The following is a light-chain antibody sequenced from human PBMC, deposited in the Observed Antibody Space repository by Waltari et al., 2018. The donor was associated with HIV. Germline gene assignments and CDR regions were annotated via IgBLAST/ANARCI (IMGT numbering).Light chain of an antibody. CDR1: SSNIGNNY. V-gene: IGLV1-51*02. J-gene: IGLJ2*01. Sequence: QSVLTQPPSVSAAPGQQVTISCSGRSSNIGNNYVSWYQQLPGTAPKLLIYENNKRPSGIPDRCSGSKSGTSATLGITGLQTGDEADYYCGTWDSSLSAVVFGGGTKLTVL. CDR3: GTWDSSLSAVV. CDR2: ENN.